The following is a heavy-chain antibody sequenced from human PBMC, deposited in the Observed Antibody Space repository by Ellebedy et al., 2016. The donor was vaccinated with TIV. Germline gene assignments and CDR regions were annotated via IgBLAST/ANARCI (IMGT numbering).Heavy chain of an antibody. D-gene: IGHD5-18*01. CDR1: GFTFSTYS. Sequence: GESLKISCAASGFTFSTYSMHWVRQAPGKRLEWVSSISGNGGSTYYADSVRGRFTISRDNSKNTLYLQLNSLRAEDTAVYYCAKGYSYGDYWGQGTLVTVSS. CDR2: ISGNGGST. J-gene: IGHJ4*02. CDR3: AKGYSYGDY. V-gene: IGHV3-23*01.